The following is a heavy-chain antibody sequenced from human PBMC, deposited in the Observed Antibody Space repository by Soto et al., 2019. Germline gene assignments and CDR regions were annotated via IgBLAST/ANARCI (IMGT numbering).Heavy chain of an antibody. V-gene: IGHV4-59*08. J-gene: IGHJ4*02. CDR3: GRQSGTFSHFDY. D-gene: IGHD3-3*01. CDR2: IYNSGST. Sequence: PSETLSLTCTVSGDSISTYHWSWIRQPPGRGLEWIGYIYNSGSTNYNPSLKSRVTIAVDTSKNQFSLKLSSVTAADTAVYYCGRQSGTFSHFDYWGQGTPVTVSS. CDR1: GDSISTYH.